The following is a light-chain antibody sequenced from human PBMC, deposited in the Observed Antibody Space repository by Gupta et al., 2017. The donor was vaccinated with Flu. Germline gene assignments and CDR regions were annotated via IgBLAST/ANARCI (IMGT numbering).Light chain of an antibody. V-gene: IGKV4-1*01. J-gene: IGKJ2*03. CDR3: QQYDDVPYS. CDR1: QSGLPSTNNKNF. CDR2: WAS. Sequence: DIAMTHTPPSLAVSLGARAAINCKSSQSGLPSTNNKNFLGWYQQKPGQPPKLLIYWASARESGVPDRFSGSGSGTDFTLTISSLQAEDVAVYYCQQYDDVPYSFGQGTRLEIK.